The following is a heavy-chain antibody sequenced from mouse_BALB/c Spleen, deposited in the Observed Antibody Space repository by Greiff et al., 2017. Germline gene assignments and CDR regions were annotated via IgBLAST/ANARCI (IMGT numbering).Heavy chain of an antibody. D-gene: IGHD2-1*01. Sequence: VQLQQSGPGLVQPSQSLSITCTVSGFSLTSYGVHWVRQSPGKGLAWLGVIWSGGSTDYNAAFISRLSISKDNSKSQVFFKMNSLQANDTAIYYCARKVYYGNSYAMDYWGQGTSVTVSS. CDR1: GFSLTSYG. CDR2: IWSGGST. V-gene: IGHV2-2*02. CDR3: ARKVYYGNSYAMDY. J-gene: IGHJ4*01.